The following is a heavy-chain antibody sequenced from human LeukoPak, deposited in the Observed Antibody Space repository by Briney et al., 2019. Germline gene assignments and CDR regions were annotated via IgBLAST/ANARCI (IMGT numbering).Heavy chain of an antibody. J-gene: IGHJ3*02. Sequence: GGSLRLSCAASGFTFSTYWMSWVRQAPGKGLEWVSAISGSGGSTYYADSVKGRFTISRDNSKNTLYLQMNSLRAEDTAVYYCAEAPYYYDSSGTFDIWGQGTMVTVSS. CDR2: ISGSGGST. CDR1: GFTFSTYW. CDR3: AEAPYYYDSSGTFDI. V-gene: IGHV3-23*01. D-gene: IGHD3-22*01.